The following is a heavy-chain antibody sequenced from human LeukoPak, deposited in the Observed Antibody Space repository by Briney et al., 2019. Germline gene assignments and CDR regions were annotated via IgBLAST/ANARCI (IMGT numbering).Heavy chain of an antibody. V-gene: IGHV1-46*01. Sequence: ASVKVSCKASGYSFTSHYMHWVRQAPGQGLEWMGLINPRGTSTIYAEKFQGRIIMTRDMSTTTDYMELSSLKSDDTAIYYCAGSDRRYRPSDYWGQGTLVTVSS. CDR3: AGSDRRYRPSDY. CDR2: INPRGTST. D-gene: IGHD1-14*01. CDR1: GYSFTSHY. J-gene: IGHJ4*02.